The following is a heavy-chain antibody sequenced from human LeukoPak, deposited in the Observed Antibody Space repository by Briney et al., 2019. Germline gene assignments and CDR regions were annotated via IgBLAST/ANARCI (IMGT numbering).Heavy chain of an antibody. CDR1: GYSISSGYY. J-gene: IGHJ4*02. CDR3: ARDDYGNYADYYFDY. D-gene: IGHD4-11*01. V-gene: IGHV4-38-2*02. CDR2: IYHTGTT. Sequence: SETLSLTCTVSGYSISSGYYWGWIRQPPGKGLEWIGSIYHTGTTYYNPSLKSRVTISIDTSKNLFSLNLSSVTAADTAVYYCARDDYGNYADYYFDYWGQGILVTVSS.